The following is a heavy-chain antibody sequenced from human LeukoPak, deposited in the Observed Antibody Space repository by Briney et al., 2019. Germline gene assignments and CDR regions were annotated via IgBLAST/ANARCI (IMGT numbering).Heavy chain of an antibody. J-gene: IGHJ4*02. V-gene: IGHV3-7*05. CDR1: GFTLSNYW. D-gene: IGHD2/OR15-2a*01. Sequence: GGSLRLSCAASGFTLSNYWMNWVRQAPGKGLEWVASIKQDGSEKYYVDSVKGRFTISRDVTKNSVYLQMNSLRVEDTAVYYCARNRGVDYWGQGTLVTVSS. CDR2: IKQDGSEK. CDR3: ARNRGVDY.